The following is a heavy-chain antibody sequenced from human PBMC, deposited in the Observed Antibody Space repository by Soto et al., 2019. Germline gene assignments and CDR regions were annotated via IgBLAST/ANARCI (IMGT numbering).Heavy chain of an antibody. CDR2: IYPGDSDT. V-gene: IGHV5-51*01. Sequence: PGESLKISCKGSGYSFTSYWIVWVRQMPGKGLEWMGIIYPGDSDTRYSPSFQGQVTISADKSISTAYLQWSSLKASDTAMYYCAGSSYDSSGYYPWHAFDIWGQGTMVT. CDR3: AGSSYDSSGYYPWHAFDI. J-gene: IGHJ3*02. D-gene: IGHD3-22*01. CDR1: GYSFTSYW.